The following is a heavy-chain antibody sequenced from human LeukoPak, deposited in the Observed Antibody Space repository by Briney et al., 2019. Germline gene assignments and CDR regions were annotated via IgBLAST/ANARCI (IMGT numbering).Heavy chain of an antibody. D-gene: IGHD6-13*01. Sequence: SVKVSCKASGGIFSSYAISWVRQAPGQGLEWMGGIIPIFGTANYAQKFQGRVTITTDESTSTAYIELSSLRSEDTAVYYCARDTVSRSPGITAAGTRGGFDPWGQGTLVTVSS. J-gene: IGHJ5*02. CDR3: ARDTVSRSPGITAAGTRGGFDP. CDR1: GGIFSSYA. V-gene: IGHV1-69*05. CDR2: IIPIFGTA.